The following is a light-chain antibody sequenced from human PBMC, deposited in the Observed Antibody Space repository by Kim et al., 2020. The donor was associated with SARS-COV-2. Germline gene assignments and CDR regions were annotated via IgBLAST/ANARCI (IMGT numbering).Light chain of an antibody. V-gene: IGLV1-44*01. Sequence: GQRIIISCSGSSSNIGRNAVNWYQQIPGTDPKMFIYNGNQRPSGVPDRFSGSRSGTSASLAISGLQAEDESDYYCAAWDATLSGWVFGGGTQLTVL. CDR3: AAWDATLSGWV. J-gene: IGLJ3*02. CDR2: NGN. CDR1: SSNIGRNA.